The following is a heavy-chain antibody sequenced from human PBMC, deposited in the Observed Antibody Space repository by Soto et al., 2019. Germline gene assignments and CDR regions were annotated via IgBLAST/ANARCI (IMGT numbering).Heavy chain of an antibody. J-gene: IGHJ3*02. V-gene: IGHV3-74*03. D-gene: IGHD6-19*01. Sequence: GGSLRLSCAASGFTYSTYTMHWVRQAPGKGLVWVSRIDTYGSATKYADSVRGRFTISRDNAKNTMSLQMNSLRAEDTAVYYCARVLKSSGWDNDVFDIWGQGTMVTVSS. CDR3: ARVLKSSGWDNDVFDI. CDR2: IDTYGSAT. CDR1: GFTYSTYT.